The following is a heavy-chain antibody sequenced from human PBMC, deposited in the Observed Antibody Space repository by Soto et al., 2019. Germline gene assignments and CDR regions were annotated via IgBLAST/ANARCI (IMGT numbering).Heavy chain of an antibody. CDR1: GGSISSDDYY. CDR3: ARHLGYDSSGYYRNWFDP. D-gene: IGHD3-22*01. V-gene: IGHV4-61*08. J-gene: IGHJ5*02. CDR2: VYNSGST. Sequence: SETLSLTCTVSGGSISSDDYYWSWIRQPPGKGLEWIGYVYNSGSTNYNPSLKRRVTISGDTSKNQFSLRLSSVTAADTAVYYCARHLGYDSSGYYRNWFDPWGQGTLVTVSS.